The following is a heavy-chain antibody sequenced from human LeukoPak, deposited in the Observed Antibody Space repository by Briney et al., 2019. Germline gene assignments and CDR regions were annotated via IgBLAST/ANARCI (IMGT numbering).Heavy chain of an antibody. V-gene: IGHV3-33*01. J-gene: IGHJ4*02. D-gene: IGHD1-1*01. CDR2: IWYDGSNK. CDR1: GFTFSSYG. CDR3: ARVNEGTFDY. Sequence: PGGSLRLSCAASGFTFSSYGMHWVRQAPGKGLEWVAVIWYDGSNKYYADSVKGRFTISRENAKNSLYLQMNSLRAGDTAVYYCARVNEGTFDYWGQGTLVTVSS.